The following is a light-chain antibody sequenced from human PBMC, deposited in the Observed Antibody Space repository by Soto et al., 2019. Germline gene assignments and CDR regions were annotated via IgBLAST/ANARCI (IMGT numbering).Light chain of an antibody. CDR3: QQSHITTLFT. CDR1: QNINSH. Sequence: DLQMTQSPSSLSASLGDRVTITCRASQNINSHLNWYQQKPGKAPKVLIYAASRLQSGVPSRFSGSGSATEFTLTISSLEPEDFATYYCQQSHITTLFTFGKGTKLEIK. J-gene: IGKJ2*01. V-gene: IGKV1-39*01. CDR2: AAS.